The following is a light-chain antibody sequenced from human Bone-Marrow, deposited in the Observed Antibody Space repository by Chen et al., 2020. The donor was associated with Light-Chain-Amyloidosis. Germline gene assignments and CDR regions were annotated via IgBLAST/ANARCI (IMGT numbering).Light chain of an antibody. CDR1: SSNIGAGYD. Sequence: QSVLTQPPSGSGAPGQRVTISCTGSSSNIGAGYDVHWYQQLPGTAPKLLIYGNSNRPSGVPDRFSGSKSGTSASLAITGLQAEDEVDYYCQSYDSSLSGSVVFGGGTKLTVL. J-gene: IGLJ2*01. V-gene: IGLV1-40*01. CDR3: QSYDSSLSGSVV. CDR2: GNS.